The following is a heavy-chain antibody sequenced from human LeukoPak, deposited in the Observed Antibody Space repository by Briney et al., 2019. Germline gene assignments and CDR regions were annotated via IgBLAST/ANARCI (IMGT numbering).Heavy chain of an antibody. V-gene: IGHV1-18*01. CDR2: ISAYNGNT. Sequence: ASVKVSCKASGYTFTSYGISWVRQAPGQGLEWMGWISAYNGNTNYVQKLQGRVTMTTDTSTSTAYMELRSLRSDDTAVYYCARVGGYCSSTSCRNYYYYYYMDVWGKGTTVTVSS. CDR3: ARVGGYCSSTSCRNYYYYYYMDV. CDR1: GYTFTSYG. J-gene: IGHJ6*03. D-gene: IGHD2-2*01.